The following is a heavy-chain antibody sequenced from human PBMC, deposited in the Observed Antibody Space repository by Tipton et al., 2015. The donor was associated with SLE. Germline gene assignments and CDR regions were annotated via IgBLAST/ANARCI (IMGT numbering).Heavy chain of an antibody. V-gene: IGHV4-38-2*01. CDR3: SRQGSGVSY. D-gene: IGHD6-19*01. CDR2: IYHSVST. Sequence: TLSLTCAVSGYSISSGYYWGWIRQPPGKGLEWIGSIYHSVSTYYTPSLKSRVTISVDTSKNQFSLKLSSVTASDTAVYYCSRQGSGVSYWGQGTLVTVSS. CDR1: GYSISSGYY. J-gene: IGHJ4*02.